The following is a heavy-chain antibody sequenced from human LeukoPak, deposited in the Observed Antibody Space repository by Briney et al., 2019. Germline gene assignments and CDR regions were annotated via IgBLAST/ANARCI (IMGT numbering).Heavy chain of an antibody. V-gene: IGHV1-18*01. J-gene: IGHJ3*02. Sequence: ASVKVSCKASGYTFTSYGISWVRQVPGQGLEWMGWISAYNGNTNYAQKLQGRVTMTTDTSTSTAYMELRSLRSDDTAVYYCARGNSGSAESWALMFDIWGQGTMVTVSS. CDR3: ARGNSGSAESWALMFDI. CDR1: GYTFTSYG. D-gene: IGHD3-10*01. CDR2: ISAYNGNT.